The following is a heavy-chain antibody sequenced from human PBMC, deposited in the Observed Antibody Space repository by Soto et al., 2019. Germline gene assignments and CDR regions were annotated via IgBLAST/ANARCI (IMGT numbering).Heavy chain of an antibody. Sequence: GGSLRLSCSASGFNFNSYTMNWVRQAPGKGLEWVSSIGSRTSDIYYADSVKGRFTISRDNAKNSLYLDLTRLRAEDTAVYFCVRPHSDNSGYPNTFDMWGQGTILTVSS. J-gene: IGHJ3*02. D-gene: IGHD3-22*01. CDR1: GFNFNSYT. V-gene: IGHV3-21*01. CDR2: IGSRTSDI. CDR3: VRPHSDNSGYPNTFDM.